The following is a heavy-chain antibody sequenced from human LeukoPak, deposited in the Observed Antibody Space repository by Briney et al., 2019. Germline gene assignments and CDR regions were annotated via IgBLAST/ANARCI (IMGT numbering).Heavy chain of an antibody. Sequence: GESLQISCKGSGYSINSYWIGWVRQMPGNGLEWMGIIYPADSDIRYSPSFQGQVTISADKSISTAYLQWSSLKASDTAMYYCARQEYCSGGSCYTWFDPWGQGTLVTVSS. CDR1: GYSINSYW. CDR3: ARQEYCSGGSCYTWFDP. J-gene: IGHJ5*02. V-gene: IGHV5-51*01. CDR2: IYPADSDI. D-gene: IGHD2-15*01.